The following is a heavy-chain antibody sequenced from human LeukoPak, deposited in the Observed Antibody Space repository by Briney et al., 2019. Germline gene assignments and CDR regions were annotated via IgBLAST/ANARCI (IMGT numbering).Heavy chain of an antibody. V-gene: IGHV3-7*04. CDR3: ARAVAAADSY. CDR1: GFTISTYW. CDR2: INQDGSKE. D-gene: IGHD6-13*01. Sequence: GGSLRLSCTASGFTISTYWMSWIRQAPGKGLEWVANINQDGSKEYYVDSVKGRFTISRDNVKNSVYLQMNSLRAEDTAVYSCARAVAAADSYWGRGTLVTVSS. J-gene: IGHJ4*02.